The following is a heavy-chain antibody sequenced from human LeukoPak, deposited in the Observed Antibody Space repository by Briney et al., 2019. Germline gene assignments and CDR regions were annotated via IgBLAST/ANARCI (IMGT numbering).Heavy chain of an antibody. CDR3: ARGRGHDYSGDSENYYYMDV. Sequence: ASVKVSCKASGYTFRGYYMHWVRQAPGQGLEWMGWINTNSGDTNHAQKFQGRVTMTRDTSITTAYLELSRLTYDDTAVYYCARGRGHDYSGDSENYYYMDVWGKGTMVTVSS. CDR2: INTNSGDT. D-gene: IGHD4-23*01. V-gene: IGHV1-2*02. J-gene: IGHJ6*03. CDR1: GYTFRGYY.